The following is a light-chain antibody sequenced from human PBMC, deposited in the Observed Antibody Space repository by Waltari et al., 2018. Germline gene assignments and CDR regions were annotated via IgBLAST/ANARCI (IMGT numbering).Light chain of an antibody. J-gene: IGKJ1*01. V-gene: IGKV3-15*01. Sequence: EILMTQSPATLSVSPGERATLSCRASQRIGRDLAWYQQRPGQAPRLLIYSATVRATGVPARFSASGSGTEFTLTISSLQSEDVAVYYCQHFNNWPPWAFGQGTKVEIK. CDR3: QHFNNWPPWA. CDR1: QRIGRD. CDR2: SAT.